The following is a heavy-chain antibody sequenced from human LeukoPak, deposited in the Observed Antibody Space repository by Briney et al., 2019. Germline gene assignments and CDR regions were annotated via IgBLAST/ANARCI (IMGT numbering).Heavy chain of an antibody. D-gene: IGHD2-8*01. Sequence: WGSLRFSSSASALSGYGIYMRRLRQAPGKGLEWVSVLYSGGSTIYADSVKGRFTVSRDNSKNTLYLQMNSLRVEDTAVYYCARLGADRSCTNGACYYCDFWGQGTLVTVSS. J-gene: IGHJ4*02. CDR1: ALSGYGIY. CDR3: ARLGADRSCTNGACYYCDF. V-gene: IGHV3-66*01. CDR2: LYSGGST.